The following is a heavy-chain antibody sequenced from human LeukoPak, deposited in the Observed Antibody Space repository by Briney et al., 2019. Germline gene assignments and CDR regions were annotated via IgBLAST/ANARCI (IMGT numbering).Heavy chain of an antibody. CDR3: ARVPFIHSSSWYFDY. J-gene: IGHJ4*02. CDR1: GGSITSRNW. CDR2: IYHSGST. D-gene: IGHD6-13*01. Sequence: SETLSLICAVSGGSITSRNWWSWVRQPPGRGLEWIGEIYHSGSTNYNPSLKSRVTISVDTSKNQFSLKLSSVTAADTAVYYCARVPFIHSSSWYFDYWGQGTLVTVSS. V-gene: IGHV4-4*02.